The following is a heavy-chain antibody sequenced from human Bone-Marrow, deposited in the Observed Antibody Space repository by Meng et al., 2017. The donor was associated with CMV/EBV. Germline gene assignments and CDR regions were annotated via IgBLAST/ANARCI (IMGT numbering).Heavy chain of an antibody. CDR3: ARGPVPDFDY. CDR1: GGSLSGYY. V-gene: IGHV4-34*01. J-gene: IGHJ4*02. CDR2: INHSGST. Sequence: GSLRLSCVVYGGSLSGYYWGWIRQPPGKGLEWIGEINHSGSTNYNPSLKSRVTISVDTSKNQFSLKLSSVTAADTAVYYCARGPVPDFDYWGQGTLVTVSS.